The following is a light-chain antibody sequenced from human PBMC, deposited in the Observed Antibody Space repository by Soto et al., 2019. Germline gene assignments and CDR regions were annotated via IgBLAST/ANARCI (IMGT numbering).Light chain of an antibody. CDR3: GTWDSSLSAGL. CDR1: SSNIGNNY. CDR2: ENN. J-gene: IGLJ1*01. V-gene: IGLV1-51*02. Sequence: HSVLTQPPSVSAAPGQKVTISCSGSSSNIGNNYVSWYQQLPGTAPKLLIYENNKRPSGIPDRFSGSKSGTSATLGITGLQTGDEADYYCGTWDSSLSAGLFGTGTKLTVL.